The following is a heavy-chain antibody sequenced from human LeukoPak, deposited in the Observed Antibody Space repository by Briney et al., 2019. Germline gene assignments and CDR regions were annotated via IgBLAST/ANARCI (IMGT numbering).Heavy chain of an antibody. D-gene: IGHD3-9*01. Sequence: SETLSLTCTVSGGSISSSSYYWGWIRQPPGKGLEWIGSSYYSGSTYYNPSLKSRVTISVDMSKNQFSLKLRSVTAADTAVYYCARVNPHHILTGYYDNWFDPWGQGTLVTVSS. CDR1: GGSISSSSYY. CDR2: SYYSGST. J-gene: IGHJ5*02. V-gene: IGHV4-39*07. CDR3: ARVNPHHILTGYYDNWFDP.